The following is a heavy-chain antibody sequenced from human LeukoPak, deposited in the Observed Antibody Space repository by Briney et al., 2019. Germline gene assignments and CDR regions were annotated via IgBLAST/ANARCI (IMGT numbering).Heavy chain of an antibody. J-gene: IGHJ3*02. CDR3: ARGYSSSWYGAFDI. V-gene: IGHV3-21*01. CDR2: ISSSKTDI. D-gene: IGHD6-13*01. CDR1: GFTFNTYN. Sequence: PGGSLRLSCAASGFTFNTYNMNWVRQAPGKGLEWVSSISSSKTDIYYADSVRGRFTVSRDNVKNSLYLQMNSLRAEHTAVYYCARGYSSSWYGAFDIWGQGTMVTVSS.